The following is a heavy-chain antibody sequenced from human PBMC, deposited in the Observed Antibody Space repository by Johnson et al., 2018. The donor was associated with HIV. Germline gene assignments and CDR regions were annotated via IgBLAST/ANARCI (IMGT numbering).Heavy chain of an antibody. CDR3: ARDAPDSGSYHAFDI. J-gene: IGHJ3*02. CDR1: GFTFSDHN. CDR2: INWSGATP. Sequence: QVQLVESGGGLVQPGRSLRLSCAASGFTFSDHNMDWVRQAPGKGLEWVSGINWSGATPGSADSVEGRFTISRDNSKNTLYLQMNSLRAEDTAVYYCARDAPDSGSYHAFDIWGQGTMVTVSS. V-gene: IGHV3-NL1*01. D-gene: IGHD1-26*01.